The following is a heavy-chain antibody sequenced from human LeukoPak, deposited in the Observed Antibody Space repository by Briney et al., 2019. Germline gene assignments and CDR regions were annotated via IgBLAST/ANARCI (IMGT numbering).Heavy chain of an antibody. CDR1: GFTFSNYW. V-gene: IGHV3-7*01. J-gene: IGHJ4*02. CDR2: IRPDGGET. CDR3: ARDLSGPSFY. D-gene: IGHD2-15*01. Sequence: GGSLRLSCVVSGFTFSNYWMSWLRQAPGKGLEWVINIRPDGGETYFVDSVKGRFTISRDNAKNSLYLQMNNLRAEDTAVYYCARDLSGPSFYWGQGTLVTVSS.